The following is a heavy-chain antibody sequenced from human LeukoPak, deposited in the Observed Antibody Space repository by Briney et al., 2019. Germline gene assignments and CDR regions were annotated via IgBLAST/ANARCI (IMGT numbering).Heavy chain of an antibody. CDR1: GRIFDDYT. CDR2: ISWDGGST. Sequence: PGGSLRLCCAASGRIFDDYTMHWVRQGPGKGLEWVSLISWDGGSTYYTDSVKGRFTISRDNSKKSLYLQMNGLRSEDTALYYCAKDRAAVAFGPPVFDDWGQGTLVTVSS. D-gene: IGHD6-13*01. CDR3: AKDRAAVAFGPPVFDD. V-gene: IGHV3-43*01. J-gene: IGHJ4*02.